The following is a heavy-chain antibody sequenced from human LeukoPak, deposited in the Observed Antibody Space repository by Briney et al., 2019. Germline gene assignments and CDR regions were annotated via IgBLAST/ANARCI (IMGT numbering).Heavy chain of an antibody. CDR3: AKDPGYSSGWYFDY. CDR1: GFTFSNYA. Sequence: PGGSLRLSCAASGFTFSNYAMSWVRQAPGKGLEWDSAISGSGGSTYYADSVKGRFTISRDNSKNTLYLQMNSLRAEDTAVYYCAKDPGYSSGWYFDYWGQGTLVTVSS. V-gene: IGHV3-23*01. J-gene: IGHJ4*02. CDR2: ISGSGGST. D-gene: IGHD6-19*01.